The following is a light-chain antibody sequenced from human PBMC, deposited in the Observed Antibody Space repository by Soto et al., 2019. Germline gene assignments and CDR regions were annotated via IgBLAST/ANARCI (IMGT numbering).Light chain of an antibody. CDR3: QQYGTSPPS. V-gene: IGKV3-20*01. CDR1: QSVSNNY. CDR2: GAF. Sequence: EIVLTQFPGTLSLSPGERATLSCRATQSVSNNYLAWYRQKPGQAPRLLIYGAFTRATAIPDRFSGSGAGTDFTLTISRLEPEDFAVYYCQQYGTSPPSFGQGTRLEIK. J-gene: IGKJ5*01.